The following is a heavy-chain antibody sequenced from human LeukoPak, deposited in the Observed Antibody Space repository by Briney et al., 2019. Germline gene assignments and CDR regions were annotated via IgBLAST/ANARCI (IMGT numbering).Heavy chain of an antibody. CDR1: GFTFSSYA. D-gene: IGHD6-13*01. J-gene: IGHJ4*02. V-gene: IGHV3-23*01. CDR2: VSISGGTT. Sequence: SGGSLRLSCAASGFTFSSYAMSWVRQAPGKGLEWVSIVSISGGTTYFADSVKGRFTISRDNSANTLYLQMNSLRPADTAVYYCAKSPSWGPAAAGMRLDYWGQGTLVTVSS. CDR3: AKSPSWGPAAAGMRLDY.